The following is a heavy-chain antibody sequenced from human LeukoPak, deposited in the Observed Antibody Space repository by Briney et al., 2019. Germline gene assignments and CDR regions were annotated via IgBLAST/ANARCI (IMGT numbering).Heavy chain of an antibody. CDR1: GYTFTGYY. CDR3: ARVPLPAAISYYYGMDV. J-gene: IGHJ6*02. Sequence: ASVKVSYKASGYTFTGYYMHWVRQAPGQGLEWMGQINPNSGGTNYAQKFQGRVTMTRDTSISTAYMELSRLRSDDTAVYYCARVPLPAAISYYYGMDVWGQGTTVTVSS. V-gene: IGHV1-2*06. CDR2: INPNSGGT. D-gene: IGHD2-2*02.